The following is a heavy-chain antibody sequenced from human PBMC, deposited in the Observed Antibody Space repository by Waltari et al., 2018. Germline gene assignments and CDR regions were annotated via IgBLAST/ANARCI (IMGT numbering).Heavy chain of an antibody. D-gene: IGHD3-22*01. J-gene: IGHJ5*02. V-gene: IGHV3-30*03. Sequence: QVQLVESGGGVVQPGRSLRLSCAASGFPLSNYGMHWVRQAPGKGLEWVAVISDDGSNTYYADSVKGRFSISRDNSKNTLYLQMNSLRAEDTAVYYCTLSANHYDSSGYPPAWGQGTLVTVSS. CDR2: ISDDGSNT. CDR3: TLSANHYDSSGYPPA. CDR1: GFPLSNYG.